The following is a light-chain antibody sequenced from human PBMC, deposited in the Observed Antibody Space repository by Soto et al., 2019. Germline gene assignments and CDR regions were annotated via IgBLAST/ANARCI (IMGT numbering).Light chain of an antibody. CDR3: AAWDDSLNGPV. Sequence: QPVLTQPPSASGTPGQRVTISCSGSSSNIGINNVNWYQQVPGTAPKLLIYSNNQRPSGVPARFSGSKSGTSASLAISGLRSEDEADYYCAAWDDSLNGPVFGGGTKLTVL. V-gene: IGLV1-44*01. CDR1: SSNIGINN. CDR2: SNN. J-gene: IGLJ3*02.